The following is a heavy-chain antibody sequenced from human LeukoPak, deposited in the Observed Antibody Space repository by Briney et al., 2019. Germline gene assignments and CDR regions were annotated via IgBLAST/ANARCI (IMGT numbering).Heavy chain of an antibody. D-gene: IGHD2-2*01. CDR3: ASGDYCSSISCPFDY. V-gene: IGHV3-66*01. J-gene: IGHJ4*02. Sequence: GGSLRLSCAASGFTVSSNYMSWVRQAPGKGLEWVSVIYSGGSTYYADSVKGRFIVSRDNSKNTLYLQMNSLRAGDTALYYCASGDYCSSISCPFDYWGQGTLVTVS. CDR2: IYSGGST. CDR1: GFTVSSNY.